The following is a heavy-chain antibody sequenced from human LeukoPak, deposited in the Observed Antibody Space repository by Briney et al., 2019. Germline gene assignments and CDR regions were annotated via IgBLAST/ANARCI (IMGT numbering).Heavy chain of an antibody. CDR1: GFTFSSYA. CDR3: AKDRLPLTMIVPDY. CDR2: IGGSGGST. J-gene: IGHJ4*02. V-gene: IGHV3-23*01. D-gene: IGHD3-22*01. Sequence: GGSLRLSCAASGFTFSSYAMSWVRQAPGKGLEWVSAIGGSGGSTYYADSVKGRFTISRDNSKNTLYLQTNSLRAEDTAVYYCAKDRLPLTMIVPDYWGQGTLVTVSS.